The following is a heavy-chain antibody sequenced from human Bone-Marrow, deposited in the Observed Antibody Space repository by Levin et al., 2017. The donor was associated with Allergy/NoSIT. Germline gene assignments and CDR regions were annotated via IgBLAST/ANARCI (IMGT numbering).Heavy chain of an antibody. CDR2: ISSSSSYI. Sequence: LSLTCAASGFTFSSYSMNWVRQAPGKGLEWVSSISSSSSYIYYADSVKGRFTISRDNAKNSLYLQMNSLRAEDTAVYYCARDMAGYNAFDIWGQGTMVTVSS. D-gene: IGHD3-9*01. J-gene: IGHJ3*02. CDR1: GFTFSSYS. CDR3: ARDMAGYNAFDI. V-gene: IGHV3-21*01.